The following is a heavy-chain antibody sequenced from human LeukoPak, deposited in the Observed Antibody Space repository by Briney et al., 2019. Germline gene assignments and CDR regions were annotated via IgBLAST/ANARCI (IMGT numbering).Heavy chain of an antibody. CDR3: ARHSPSGSYYGGWLDP. V-gene: IGHV4-4*07. CDR1: GGSISSYY. D-gene: IGHD1-26*01. CDR2: IYTSGST. Sequence: SETLSLTCTVSGGSISSYYWSWIRQPAGKGLEWIGRIYTSGSTNYNPSLKSRVTMSVDTSKNQFSLKLSSVTAADTAVYYCARHSPSGSYYGGWLDPWGQGTLVTVSS. J-gene: IGHJ5*02.